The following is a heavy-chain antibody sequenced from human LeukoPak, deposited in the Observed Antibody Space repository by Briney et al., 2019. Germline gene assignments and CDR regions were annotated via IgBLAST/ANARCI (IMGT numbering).Heavy chain of an antibody. CDR2: MNPNRGNT. D-gene: IGHD3-10*01. CDR1: GYTFTSYD. CDR3: ARSYYGSGSYSYFYYYMDV. V-gene: IGHV1-8*03. Sequence: GASVKVSCKASGYTFTSYDINWVRQAAGQGREWMGWMNPNRGNTGYAQKFQGRVTITRNTAISTASLELTSLRSEDTAVYYCARSYYGSGSYSYFYYYMDVWGKGTPVTVSS. J-gene: IGHJ6*03.